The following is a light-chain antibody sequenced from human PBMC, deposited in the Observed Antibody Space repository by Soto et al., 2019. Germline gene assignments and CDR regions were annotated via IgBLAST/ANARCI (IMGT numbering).Light chain of an antibody. CDR3: NSYTIISAPFV. CDR2: EVS. V-gene: IGLV2-14*01. CDR1: SSDVGGYNY. J-gene: IGLJ1*01. Sequence: QSALTHPASVSWSPGQSITISCTGTSSDVGGYNYVSWYQQHPGKAPKLIIYEVSDRPSGVSHRFSGSKSGNTASLTISGLQAEDEADYYCNSYTIISAPFVFGAGTKVTVL.